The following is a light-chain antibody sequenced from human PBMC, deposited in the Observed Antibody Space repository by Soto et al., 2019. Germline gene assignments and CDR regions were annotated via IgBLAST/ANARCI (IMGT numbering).Light chain of an antibody. CDR1: QSVNGNY. V-gene: IGKV3-20*01. Sequence: EIVLTQSTGTLSLSPGERATLSYRASQSVNGNYLTWYQQKPGQAPRLLIYGASTRATGTPDRFSGSGSGTDFTLTISRLEPEDFAVYYCQQYGSSFRYTFGQGTKLEIK. J-gene: IGKJ2*01. CDR2: GAS. CDR3: QQYGSSFRYT.